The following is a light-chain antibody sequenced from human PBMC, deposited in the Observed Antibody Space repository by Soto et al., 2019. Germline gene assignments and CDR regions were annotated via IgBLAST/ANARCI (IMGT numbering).Light chain of an antibody. CDR1: QSVLYSSNNKNY. J-gene: IGKJ1*01. V-gene: IGKV4-1*01. Sequence: DIVMTQSPDSLAVSLGERATINCKSSQSVLYSSNNKNYLAWYQQKPGQSPKLLIYWATTRESGVPDRFSGSGSGTDFTLTISSLQAEDVAVYYCQQYYRSPQTFGQGTKVEIK. CDR3: QQYYRSPQT. CDR2: WAT.